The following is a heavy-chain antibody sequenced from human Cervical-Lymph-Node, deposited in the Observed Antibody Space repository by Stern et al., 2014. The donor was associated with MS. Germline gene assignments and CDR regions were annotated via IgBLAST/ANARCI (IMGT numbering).Heavy chain of an antibody. CDR1: GFIFSNYA. J-gene: IGHJ3*02. Sequence: VQLVESGGGVVQPGRSLRLSCAASGFIFSNYAMHWVRQHPGEGLEWVAVVSSDGANTYFADSVKGRFTISRDNSKNTLYLQMNSLKIEDTAIYYCASQIWGQGTMVTVSS. CDR3: ASQI. CDR2: VSSDGANT. V-gene: IGHV3-30*01.